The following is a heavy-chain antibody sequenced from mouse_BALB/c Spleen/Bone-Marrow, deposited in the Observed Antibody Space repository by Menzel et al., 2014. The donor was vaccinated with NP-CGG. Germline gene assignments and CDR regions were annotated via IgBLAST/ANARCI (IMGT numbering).Heavy chain of an antibody. CDR3: TRYGYDPLYAMDY. Sequence: QVYLNEVRLQLAKPGPSVNLPCMASSYTFTSYYMIWYKLKSGRGPEGIGGINPSNGGTNFNEKFKSKATLTVDKSSSTAYMQLSSLTSEDSAVYYCTRYGYDPLYAMDYWGQGTSVTVSS. CDR2: INPSNGGT. D-gene: IGHD2-3*01. J-gene: IGHJ4*01. CDR1: SYTFTSYY. V-gene: IGHV1S81*02.